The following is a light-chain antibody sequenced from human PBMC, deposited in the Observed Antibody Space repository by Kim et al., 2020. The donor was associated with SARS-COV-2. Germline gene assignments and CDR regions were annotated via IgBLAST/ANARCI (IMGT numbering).Light chain of an antibody. J-gene: IGLJ2*01. Sequence: QSVLTQPPSASGTPGQRVTMSCSGSSSNIGSNYVSWYEQLPGTAPKLLIYRNNQRPSGVPDRFSGSKSGTSASLAISGLRSEDEADYYCVVWDDSVSGPVFGGGTQLTV. CDR2: RNN. V-gene: IGLV1-47*01. CDR3: VVWDDSVSGPV. CDR1: SSNIGSNY.